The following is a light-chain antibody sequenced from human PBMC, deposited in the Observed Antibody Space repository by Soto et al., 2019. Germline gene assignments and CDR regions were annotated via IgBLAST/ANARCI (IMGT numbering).Light chain of an antibody. V-gene: IGKV3-11*01. J-gene: IGKJ4*01. CDR2: DAS. Sequence: EIVLTQSPATLSLSPGERATLSCRASQSVSSYLAWYQQKPGQAPRLLIYDASNRATGIPARFSGSGSGTDFTLTISSLEPEDFAVYYCQQRSNGGTFGGGTKVDI. CDR3: QQRSNGGT. CDR1: QSVSSY.